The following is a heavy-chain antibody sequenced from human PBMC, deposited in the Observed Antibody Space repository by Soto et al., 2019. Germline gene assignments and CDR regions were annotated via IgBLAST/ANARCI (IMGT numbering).Heavy chain of an antibody. CDR3: ARERYQVISDGMDV. D-gene: IGHD2-2*01. Sequence: ASVKVSCKASGYTFTGYYIHWVREAPGQGLEWMGWINPQTGGTSYAQKFQGRITLSRDTSINTAYLEVSRLRFDDAAVYFCARERYQVISDGMDVWGQGTTVTVSS. J-gene: IGHJ6*02. CDR1: GYTFTGYY. CDR2: INPQTGGT. V-gene: IGHV1-2*02.